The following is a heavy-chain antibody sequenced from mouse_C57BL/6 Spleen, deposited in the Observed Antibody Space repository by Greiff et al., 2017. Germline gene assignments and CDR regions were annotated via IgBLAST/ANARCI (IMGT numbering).Heavy chain of an antibody. Sequence: EVHLVESGGGLVQPGGSMKLSCAASGFTFSDAWMDWVRQSPEKGLEWVAEIRNKANNHATYYAESVKGRFTISREDSKSSVYLQMNRLSAEDAGIYYYTRGVYYFDYWGQGTTLTVAS. CDR1: GFTFSDAW. CDR2: IRNKANNHAT. V-gene: IGHV6-6*01. J-gene: IGHJ2*01. CDR3: TRGVYYFDY.